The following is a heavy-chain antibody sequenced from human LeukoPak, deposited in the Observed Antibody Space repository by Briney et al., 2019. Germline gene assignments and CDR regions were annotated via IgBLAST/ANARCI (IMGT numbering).Heavy chain of an antibody. V-gene: IGHV1-18*01. CDR1: GYTFTSYG. CDR2: ISAYNGNT. D-gene: IGHD2-2*01. J-gene: IGHJ4*02. Sequence: ASVKVSCKASGYTFTSYGISWVRQAPGQGLEWMGWISAYNGNTNYAQKLQGRVTMTTDTSTSTAYMELSRLRSDDTAVYYCARPGPIVVVRSGPDRYRFDYWGQGTLVTVSS. CDR3: ARPGPIVVVRSGPDRYRFDY.